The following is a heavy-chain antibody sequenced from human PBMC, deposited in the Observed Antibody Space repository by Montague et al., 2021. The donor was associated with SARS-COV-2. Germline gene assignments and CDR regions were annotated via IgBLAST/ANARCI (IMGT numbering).Heavy chain of an antibody. CDR1: AGSFSGYS. CDR3: ASRSRVVTAIWALRTSLTSWFDH. Sequence: SETLSLTCAVYAGSFSGYSCSWIRHPPGKGLEWIGEINHSGSTNSNPSLKSRVTISVDTSKNQFSLKLSSVTAADTAVYYCASRSRVVTAIWALRTSLTSWFDHWGQGTLVTVSS. CDR2: INHSGST. D-gene: IGHD2-21*02. J-gene: IGHJ5*02. V-gene: IGHV4-34*01.